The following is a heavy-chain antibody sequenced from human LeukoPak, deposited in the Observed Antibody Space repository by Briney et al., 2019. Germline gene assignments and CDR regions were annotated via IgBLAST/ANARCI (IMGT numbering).Heavy chain of an antibody. CDR2: IIPIFGTA. Sequence: ASVKVSCKASGGTFSSYAISWVRQAPGQGLGWMGGIIPIFGTANYAQKFQGRVTITTDESTSTAYMELSSLRSEDTAVYYCATTLGGSGSDYWGQGTLVTVFS. J-gene: IGHJ4*02. CDR1: GGTFSSYA. V-gene: IGHV1-69*05. CDR3: ATTLGGSGSDY. D-gene: IGHD3-22*01.